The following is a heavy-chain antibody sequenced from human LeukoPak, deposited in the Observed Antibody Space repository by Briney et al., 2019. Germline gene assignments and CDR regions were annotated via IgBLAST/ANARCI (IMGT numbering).Heavy chain of an antibody. Sequence: KPSETLSLTCTVSGGSISSYYWSWIRQPAGKGLEWIGRIYTSGSTNYNPSLKSRVTMSVDTSKNQFSLKLSSVTAADTAVYYCAREGDYDFWSGFYFDYWGQGTLVTVSS. CDR2: IYTSGST. CDR1: GGSISSYY. D-gene: IGHD3-3*01. V-gene: IGHV4-4*07. CDR3: AREGDYDFWSGFYFDY. J-gene: IGHJ4*02.